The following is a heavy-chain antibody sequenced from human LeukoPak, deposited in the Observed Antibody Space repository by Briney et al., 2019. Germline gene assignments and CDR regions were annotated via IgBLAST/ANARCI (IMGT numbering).Heavy chain of an antibody. CDR2: ISSSSSTI. CDR1: GFTLSSYS. V-gene: IGHV3-48*01. J-gene: IGHJ4*02. Sequence: GGSLRLSCTASGFTLSSYSVNWVRQAPGKGLEWVSYISSSSSTIYYADSVKGRFTISRDNAKNSLYLQMNSLRAEDTAVYYCAREGYCSSTSCYMDLDYWGQGTLVTVSS. CDR3: AREGYCSSTSCYMDLDY. D-gene: IGHD2-2*02.